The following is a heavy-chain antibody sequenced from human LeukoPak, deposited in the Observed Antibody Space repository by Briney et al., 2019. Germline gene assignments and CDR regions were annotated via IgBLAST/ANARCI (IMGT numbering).Heavy chain of an antibody. V-gene: IGHV3-30*02. CDR2: IRYDGSNK. CDR1: GFTFSSYG. CDR3: AGGVWGPEY. Sequence: QPGGSLRLSCAASGFTFSSYGMHWVRQAPGKGLEWVAFIRYDGSNKYYADSVKGRFTISRDNTKNSVYLQMSSLRAEDTAVYYCAGGVWGPEYWGQGTLVTVSS. D-gene: IGHD1-14*01. J-gene: IGHJ4*02.